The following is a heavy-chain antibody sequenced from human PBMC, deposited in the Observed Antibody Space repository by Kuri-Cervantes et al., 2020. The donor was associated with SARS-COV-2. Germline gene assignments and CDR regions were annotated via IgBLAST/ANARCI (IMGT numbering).Heavy chain of an antibody. D-gene: IGHD2-2*01. J-gene: IGHJ6*02. Sequence: ASGKVSCKASGYTFTGYYIHWVRQAPGQGLEWMGWINPNSGGTNYAQKFQGWVTMTRDTSISTAYMELSRLRSDDTAVYYCARELVVVPAAEQNWYYYYGMDVWGQGTTVTVSS. CDR2: INPNSGGT. V-gene: IGHV1-2*04. CDR1: GYTFTGYY. CDR3: ARELVVVPAAEQNWYYYYGMDV.